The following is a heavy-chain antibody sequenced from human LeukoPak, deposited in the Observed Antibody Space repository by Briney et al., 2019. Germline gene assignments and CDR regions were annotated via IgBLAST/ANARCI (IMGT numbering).Heavy chain of an antibody. CDR2: IWYDGSNK. Sequence: GGSLRLSCVASGFTFSSYSMHWVRQAPGKGLEWVAVIWYDGSNKYYADSVKGRFTISRDNSKNTLYLQMNSLRAEDTAVYYCARDHHKLTYYYDSSGYYFGYWGQGTLVTVSS. CDR3: ARDHHKLTYYYDSSGYYFGY. CDR1: GFTFSSYS. D-gene: IGHD3-22*01. J-gene: IGHJ4*02. V-gene: IGHV3-33*01.